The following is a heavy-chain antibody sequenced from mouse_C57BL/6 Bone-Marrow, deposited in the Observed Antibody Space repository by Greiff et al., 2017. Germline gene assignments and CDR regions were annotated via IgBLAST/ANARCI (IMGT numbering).Heavy chain of an antibody. CDR2: MHPNGGSP. CDR3: ARWLPYFDY. J-gene: IGHJ2*01. CDR1: VYTFTNYW. V-gene: IGHV1-64*01. D-gene: IGHD2-2*01. Sequence: QVQLKQPGAELVKPGASVKLSCKASVYTFTNYWMHWVKQRPGQGLEWIGMMHPNGGSPDYNEKFKSEATLSVDKSSRTAYMELSSLTSEDSAVYYCARWLPYFDYWGQGTTLTVSS.